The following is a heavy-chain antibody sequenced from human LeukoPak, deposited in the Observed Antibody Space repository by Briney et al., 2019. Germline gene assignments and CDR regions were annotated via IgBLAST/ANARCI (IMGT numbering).Heavy chain of an antibody. CDR2: IYYSGST. CDR3: ARGVVAAAGRTFDF. V-gene: IGHV4-59*02. J-gene: IGHJ4*02. D-gene: IGHD6-13*01. CDR1: GGSVSPHY. Sequence: SETLSLTCTISGGSVSPHYWSWIQQPPGKGLEWIGYIYYSGSTNYNPSLKSRVTISLDTSQNQFSLKLSSLTAADTAVYYCARGVVAAAGRTFDFWGQGTLVTVSS.